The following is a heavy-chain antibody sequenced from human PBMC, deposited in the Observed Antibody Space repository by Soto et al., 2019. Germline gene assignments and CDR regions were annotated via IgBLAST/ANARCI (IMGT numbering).Heavy chain of an antibody. CDR1: GFTFSNAW. V-gene: IGHV3-15*07. Sequence: GGSLRLSCAASGFTFSNAWMNWVRQAPGKGLEWVGRIKSKTDGGGKDYAAPVKGRFTISSDDSKNKLYLQMNSRNTDDTAVYYCTTVEQLVPDYYYYGMDVWGQGTTVTVSS. CDR3: TTVEQLVPDYYYYGMDV. J-gene: IGHJ6*02. D-gene: IGHD6-6*01. CDR2: IKSKTDGGGK.